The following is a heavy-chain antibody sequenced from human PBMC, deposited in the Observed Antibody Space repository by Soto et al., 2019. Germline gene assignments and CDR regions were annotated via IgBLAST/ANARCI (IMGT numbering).Heavy chain of an antibody. V-gene: IGHV3-11*01. CDR2: ISGSGSTT. CDR1: GFTFSDYY. J-gene: IGHJ4*02. CDR3: ARSSLTYFEF. Sequence: GGSLRLSCTASGFTFSDYYMSWIRQAPGRGLEWLAYISGSGSTTYYTDSVKGRFAISRDNARTSLYLQINSLRVEDSAVYYCARSSLTYFEFWGQGTLVTVSS.